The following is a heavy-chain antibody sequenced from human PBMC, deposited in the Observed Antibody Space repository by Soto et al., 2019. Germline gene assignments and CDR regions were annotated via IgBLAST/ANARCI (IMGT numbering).Heavy chain of an antibody. CDR3: ARDGSSGYSASIFDY. CDR2: INPSGGST. V-gene: IGHV1-46*01. CDR1: GYTFTSYY. J-gene: IGHJ4*02. D-gene: IGHD3-22*01. Sequence: QVQLVQSGAEVKKPGASVKVSCKASGYTFTSYYMHWVRQAPGQGLEWMGIINPSGGSTSYAQKFRGRVTMTRDTSTSTVYMELSSLRSEDTAVYYCARDGSSGYSASIFDYWGQGTLVTVSS.